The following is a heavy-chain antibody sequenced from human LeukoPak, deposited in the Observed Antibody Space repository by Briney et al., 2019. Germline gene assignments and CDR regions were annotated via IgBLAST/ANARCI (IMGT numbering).Heavy chain of an antibody. J-gene: IGHJ3*02. CDR3: ARSRVEMATIKGAFYI. D-gene: IGHD5-24*01. CDR2: ISSNGGST. CDR1: GFTFSSYA. V-gene: IGHV3-64*01. Sequence: GGSLRLSCAASGFTFSSYAMHWVRQAPGKGLEYVSAISSNGGSTYYANSVKGRFTISRDNSKNTLYLQMGSLRAEDMAVYYCARSRVEMATIKGAFYIWGQGKMVTVSS.